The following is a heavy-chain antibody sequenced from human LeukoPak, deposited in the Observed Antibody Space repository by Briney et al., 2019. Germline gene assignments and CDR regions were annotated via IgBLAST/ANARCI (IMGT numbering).Heavy chain of an antibody. J-gene: IGHJ5*02. CDR2: NNPNSGGT. V-gene: IGHV1-2*02. CDR3: ARDSGDYYGSGSYYWFDP. CDR1: PYTFTAYY. D-gene: IGHD3-10*01. Sequence: ASVKVSCTASPYTFTAYYMHCVRHAPGQGLGWMGWNNPNSGGTNYAQKFQGRVTMTRDTSISTAYMELSRLRSDDTAVYYCARDSGDYYGSGSYYWFDPWGQGTLVTVSS.